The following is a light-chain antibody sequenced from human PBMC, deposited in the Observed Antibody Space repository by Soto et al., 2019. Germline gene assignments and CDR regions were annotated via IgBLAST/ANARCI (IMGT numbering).Light chain of an antibody. CDR3: QQYNNWPFIT. J-gene: IGKJ5*01. Sequence: EIVLTQSPGTLSLSPGEGAALSCRASQSLSSNSLAWYQHKPGQAPRLLIYGASSKATGVPDRFYGTGSGTDFTLTISRLEPEDFAVYYCQQYNNWPFITFGQGTRLETK. CDR1: QSLSSNS. V-gene: IGKV3-20*01. CDR2: GAS.